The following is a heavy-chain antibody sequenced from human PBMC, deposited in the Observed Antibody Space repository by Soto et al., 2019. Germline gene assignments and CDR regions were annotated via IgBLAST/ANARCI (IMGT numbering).Heavy chain of an antibody. CDR3: ARDLVLLRYSSGYVDI. Sequence: PGGSLRLSCAASGFTFSSYGMHWVRQAPGKGLEWVAVIWYDGSNKYYADSVKGRYTISRDNSKNTLYLQMNSLRAEDTAVYYCARDLVLLRYSSGYVDIWGQGTMVTVSS. CDR1: GFTFSSYG. V-gene: IGHV3-33*01. J-gene: IGHJ3*02. CDR2: IWYDGSNK. D-gene: IGHD3-22*01.